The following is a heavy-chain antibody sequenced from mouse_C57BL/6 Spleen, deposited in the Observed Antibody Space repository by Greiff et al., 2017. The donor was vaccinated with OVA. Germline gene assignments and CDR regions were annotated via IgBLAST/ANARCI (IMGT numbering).Heavy chain of an antibody. Sequence: EVKLEESGPGLVKPSQSLSLTCSVTGYSITSGYYWNWIRQFPGNKLEWMGYISYDGSNNYNPSLKNRISFTRDTSKNQLFLKLNSVTTEDTATYYCAREIDYDYDDGAWFAYWGQGTLVTVSA. D-gene: IGHD2-4*01. CDR3: AREIDYDYDDGAWFAY. CDR1: GYSITSGYY. CDR2: ISYDGSN. J-gene: IGHJ3*01. V-gene: IGHV3-6*01.